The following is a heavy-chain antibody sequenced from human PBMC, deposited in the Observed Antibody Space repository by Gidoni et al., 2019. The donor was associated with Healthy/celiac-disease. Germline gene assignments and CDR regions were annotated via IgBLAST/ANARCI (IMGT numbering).Heavy chain of an antibody. CDR1: GFTFSSYA. D-gene: IGHD6-19*01. Sequence: EVQLLESGGGLVQPGGSLRLSCAASGFTFSSYAMSLVRQAPGKGLEWVSAISGSGGSTYYADSVKGRFTISRDNSKNTLYLQMNSLRAEDTAVYYCAKDRYSSGWNNWFDPWGQGTLVTVSS. J-gene: IGHJ5*02. CDR2: ISGSGGST. V-gene: IGHV3-23*01. CDR3: AKDRYSSGWNNWFDP.